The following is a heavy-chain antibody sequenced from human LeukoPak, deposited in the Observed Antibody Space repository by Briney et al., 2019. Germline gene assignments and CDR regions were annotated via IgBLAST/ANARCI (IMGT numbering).Heavy chain of an antibody. CDR1: GFTFSSYG. V-gene: IGHV3-33*06. D-gene: IGHD1-26*01. CDR2: IWYDGSNK. CDR3: AKPGGVLVGAMDY. J-gene: IGHJ4*02. Sequence: PGGSLRLSCAASGFTFSSYGMHWVRQAPGKGLEWVAVIWYDGSNKYYADSVKGRFTISRDNSKNTLYPQMNSLRAEDTAVYYCAKPGGVLVGAMDYWGQGTLVTVSS.